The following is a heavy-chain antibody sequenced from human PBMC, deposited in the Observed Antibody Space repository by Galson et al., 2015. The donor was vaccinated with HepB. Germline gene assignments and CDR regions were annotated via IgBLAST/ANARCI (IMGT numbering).Heavy chain of an antibody. V-gene: IGHV3-48*04. CDR1: GFTFSSYS. J-gene: IGHJ3*02. CDR3: ARGAPRSGYAFDI. Sequence: SLRLSCAASGFTFSSYSMNWVRQAPGKGLEWVSYISSSSTIYYADSVKGRFTISRDNAKNSLYLQMNSLRAEDTAVYYCARGAPRSGYAFDIWGRGTMVTVSS. CDR2: ISSSSTI. D-gene: IGHD3-22*01.